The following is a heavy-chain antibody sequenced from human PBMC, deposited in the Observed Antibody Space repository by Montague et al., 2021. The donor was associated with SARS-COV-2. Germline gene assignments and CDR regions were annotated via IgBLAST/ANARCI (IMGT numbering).Heavy chain of an antibody. CDR2: IYFTGKT. D-gene: IGHD1/OR15-1a*01. CDR1: GDSISRSHYF. CDR3: ARWGLNNAFDI. V-gene: IGHV4-39*02. Sequence: SETLSLTCSVSGDSISRSHYFWAWIRQPPGMGLEWIGCIYFTGKTYYHPSLKSRVTISIDTSKNHFSLRMSSVTAADSAFFYCARWGLNNAFDIWGLGTMITISS. J-gene: IGHJ3*02.